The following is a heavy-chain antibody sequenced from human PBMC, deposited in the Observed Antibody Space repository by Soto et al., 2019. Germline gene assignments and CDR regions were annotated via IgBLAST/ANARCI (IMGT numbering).Heavy chain of an antibody. V-gene: IGHV1-69*01. CDR3: ARCRWLQRFDF. CDR1: GGAFTGYA. CDR2: VIPMIGTA. D-gene: IGHD3-3*01. Sequence: QVQLVQSGAEVKKPGSSVKVSCKASGGAFTGYAINWIRQAPGHGLEWMGGVIPMIGTANYAQKFQGRVTISADESTSTAYMELSSLGSEDTAMYFCARCRWLQRFDFWGQGTLVTVSS. J-gene: IGHJ4*02.